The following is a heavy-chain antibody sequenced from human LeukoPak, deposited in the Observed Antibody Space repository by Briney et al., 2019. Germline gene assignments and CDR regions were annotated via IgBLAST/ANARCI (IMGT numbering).Heavy chain of an antibody. V-gene: IGHV3-23*01. J-gene: IGHJ5*02. CDR3: AKYGSGTHGSNWFDP. CDR2: ISGSGGST. Sequence: GGSLRLSCAASGFTFSSYAMSWVRQAPGKGLEWVSAISGSGGSTYYADSVKGRFTISRDNSKNTLYLQMNSLRAEDTAVYYCAKYGSGTHGSNWFDPWGQGTLVTVSS. CDR1: GFTFSSYA. D-gene: IGHD3-10*01.